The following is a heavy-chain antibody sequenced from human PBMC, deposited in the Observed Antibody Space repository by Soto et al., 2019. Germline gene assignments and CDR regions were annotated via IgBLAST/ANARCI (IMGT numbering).Heavy chain of an antibody. V-gene: IGHV5-51*01. CDR3: ARHPLSYYDFWSGYYDY. CDR2: IYPGDSDT. CDR1: GYSFTSYW. Sequence: PGESLKISCKGSGYSFTSYWIGWVRQMPGKGLEWMGIIYPGDSDTRYSPSFQGQVTISADKSISTAYLQWSSLKASDTAMYYCARHPLSYYDFWSGYYDYWGQGTLVTVSS. D-gene: IGHD3-3*01. J-gene: IGHJ4*02.